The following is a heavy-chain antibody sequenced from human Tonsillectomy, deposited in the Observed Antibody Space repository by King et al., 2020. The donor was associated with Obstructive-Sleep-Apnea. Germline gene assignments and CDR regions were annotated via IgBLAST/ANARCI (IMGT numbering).Heavy chain of an antibody. V-gene: IGHV4-39*07. CDR3: ARVGDWGGYSNNWFDP. J-gene: IGHJ5*02. Sequence: QLQESGPGLVKPSETLALTCTVSCGSISSSSYYWGWIRQPPGKGLEWIGNSYYSGSTFYNPSLKSRVTITVDTSKNQFSLKLSSVTAADTALYYCARVGDWGGYSNNWFDPWGQGTLVTVSS. CDR1: CGSISSSSYY. D-gene: IGHD3-3*01. CDR2: SYYSGST.